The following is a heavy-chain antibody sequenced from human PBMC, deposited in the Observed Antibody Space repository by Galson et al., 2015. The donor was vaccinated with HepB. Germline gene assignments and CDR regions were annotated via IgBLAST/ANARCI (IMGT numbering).Heavy chain of an antibody. V-gene: IGHV3-21*01. CDR1: GFTFSTYS. CDR2: ISSRTNYR. J-gene: IGHJ4*02. Sequence: SLRLSCAVSGFTFSTYSMGWVRQAPGKGLAWVSSISSRTNYRYYADSVRGRFTISRDNAKNSLYLQINSLRAEDTAMYYCARDWRPGGGEVVVLALFDYWGQGTLVTVSS. D-gene: IGHD2-15*01. CDR3: ARDWRPGGGEVVVLALFDY.